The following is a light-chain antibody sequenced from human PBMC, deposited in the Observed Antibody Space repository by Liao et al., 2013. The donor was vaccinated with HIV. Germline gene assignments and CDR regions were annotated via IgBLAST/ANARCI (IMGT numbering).Light chain of an antibody. J-gene: IGLJ2*01. V-gene: IGLV3-1*01. CDR2: QDS. Sequence: SYELTQPPSVSVSPGQTATITCSGDKLGDKYACWYQQKPGQSPFLVIYQDSKRPSGIPERFSGSNSGNTATLTISGTQAMDEADYYCQAWDNRAVFGGGTKLTVL. CDR3: QAWDNRAV. CDR1: KLGDKY.